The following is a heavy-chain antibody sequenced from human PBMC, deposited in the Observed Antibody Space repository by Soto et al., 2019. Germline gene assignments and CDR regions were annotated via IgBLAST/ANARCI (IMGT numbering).Heavy chain of an antibody. J-gene: IGHJ4*02. V-gene: IGHV3-23*01. Sequence: EVQLLESGGDLVQPGGSLRLSCVASGVTFSTYAMSWVRQAPGKGLEWVSAISGSGGNTYYADFVKGRFTISRDNSKNTMYMQMNSRRAEDTAVYYCAKQRAGFGSGSDTYYFEHWGQGTLVTVSS. CDR2: ISGSGGNT. CDR1: GVTFSTYA. CDR3: AKQRAGFGSGSDTYYFEH. D-gene: IGHD3-10*01.